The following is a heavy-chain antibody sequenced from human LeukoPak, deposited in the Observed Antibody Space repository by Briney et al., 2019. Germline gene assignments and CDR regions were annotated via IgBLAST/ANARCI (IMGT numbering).Heavy chain of an antibody. Sequence: GGSLRLSCAASGFTFSSYAMSWVRQAPGKGLEWVSAISGRGGNTYYAASVKGRFTISRDNSKNTLYLQMNSLRAADTAVYYCAKANSGYGGYYYMDVWGKGTPVTVSS. D-gene: IGHD5-12*01. CDR3: AKANSGYGGYYYMDV. CDR2: ISGRGGNT. CDR1: GFTFSSYA. J-gene: IGHJ6*03. V-gene: IGHV3-23*01.